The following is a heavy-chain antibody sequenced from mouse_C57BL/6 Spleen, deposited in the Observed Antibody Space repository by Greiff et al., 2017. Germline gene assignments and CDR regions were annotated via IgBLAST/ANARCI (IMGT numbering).Heavy chain of an antibody. CDR3: TSSPWDEGYWYFDV. CDR1: GFNIKDDY. CDR2: IEPENGDT. V-gene: IGHV14-4*01. Sequence: EVKLMESGAELVRPGASVKLSCTASGFNIKDDYMPWVKQRPEQGLEWIGWIEPENGDTGYASKFQGKATITADTSSNTAYLQLSSLTSEDTAVYYCTSSPWDEGYWYFDVWGTGTTVTVSS. J-gene: IGHJ1*03. D-gene: IGHD4-1*01.